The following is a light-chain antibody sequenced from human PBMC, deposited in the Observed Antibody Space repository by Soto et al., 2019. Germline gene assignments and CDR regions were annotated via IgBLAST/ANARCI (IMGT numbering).Light chain of an antibody. CDR2: GAS. Sequence: EIVMTQSPATLSVSPVERATLSCMASQSVSSNLAWYQQKPGQAPSLLIYGASTRATGIPARFSGSGSGTEFTLTISSLQSEDFAVYYCQQYNNWPPWTFGQGTKVDIK. CDR3: QQYNNWPPWT. J-gene: IGKJ1*01. V-gene: IGKV3-15*01. CDR1: QSVSSN.